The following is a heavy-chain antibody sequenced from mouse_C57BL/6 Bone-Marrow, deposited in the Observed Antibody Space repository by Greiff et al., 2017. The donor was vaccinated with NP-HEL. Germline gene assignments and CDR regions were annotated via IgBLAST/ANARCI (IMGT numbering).Heavy chain of an antibody. CDR1: GYAFTNYL. V-gene: IGHV1-54*01. CDR3: ARDGQAGY. D-gene: IGHD2-3*01. Sequence: QVQLQQSGAELVRPGTSVKVSCKASGYAFTNYLIEWVKQRPGQGLEWIGVINPGSGGTNYNEKFKGKATLTADKSSSTAYMQLSSLTSADSAVCFCARDGQAGYWGQGTTLTVSA. CDR2: INPGSGGT. J-gene: IGHJ2*01.